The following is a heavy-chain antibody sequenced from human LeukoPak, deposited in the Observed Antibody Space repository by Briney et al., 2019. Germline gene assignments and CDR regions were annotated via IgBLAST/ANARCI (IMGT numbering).Heavy chain of an antibody. CDR2: IYTSGST. CDR3: ARAIGYCSSTSCYAYYYYYYMDV. J-gene: IGHJ6*03. V-gene: IGHV4-61*02. Sequence: PSQTLSLTCTVSGGSISSGSYYWSWIRQPAGKGLEWIGRIYTSGSTNYNPSLKSRVTISVDTSKNQFSLKLSSVTAADTAVYYCARAIGYCSSTSCYAYYYYYYMDVWGKGTTVTISS. CDR1: GGSISSGSYY. D-gene: IGHD2-2*01.